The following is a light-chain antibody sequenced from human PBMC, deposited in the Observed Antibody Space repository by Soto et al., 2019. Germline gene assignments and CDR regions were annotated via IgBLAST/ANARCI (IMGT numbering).Light chain of an antibody. CDR1: QGVPPW. CDR2: TAS. J-gene: IGKJ5*01. Sequence: DIQMPQSPSSVSASVGDRVTITCRASQGVPPWLAWYQQKPGKAPNLPIYTASSLQSGVPSRFSGSGSGTDFTLTINGLQPEDFATYYCQQAASFPITFGQGTRLEIK. CDR3: QQAASFPIT. V-gene: IGKV1-12*01.